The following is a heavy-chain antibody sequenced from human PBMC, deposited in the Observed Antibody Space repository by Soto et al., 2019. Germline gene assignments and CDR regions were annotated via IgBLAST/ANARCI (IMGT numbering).Heavy chain of an antibody. V-gene: IGHV3-72*01. Sequence: EVQLVESGGDLVQPGGSARLSCAASGFSVMGWYMDWVRQAPGKGLEWVARLKERSQNYATEYAASVKGRFTVSRHPSQNSIFLQMNSLKIEDTAVYYCAREGDARWLDSWGQGTLVTVS. CDR1: GFSVMGWY. D-gene: IGHD1-26*01. CDR3: AREGDARWLDS. CDR2: LKERSQNYAT. J-gene: IGHJ5*01.